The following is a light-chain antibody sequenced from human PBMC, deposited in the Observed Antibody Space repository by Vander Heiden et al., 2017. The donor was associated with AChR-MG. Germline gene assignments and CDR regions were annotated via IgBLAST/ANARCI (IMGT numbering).Light chain of an antibody. CDR1: QGINSY. CDR3: QQYYSYRFT. Sequence: AIRMTQSPSSLSASTGNRVTITCRASQGINSYLEWYQQRPGKAHKLLIYAASTLESGVPSRCSGSGSRTDFTLTSSCLQSEDFATYYCQQYYSYRFTFGPGTKVDIK. J-gene: IGKJ3*01. CDR2: AAS. V-gene: IGKV1-8*01.